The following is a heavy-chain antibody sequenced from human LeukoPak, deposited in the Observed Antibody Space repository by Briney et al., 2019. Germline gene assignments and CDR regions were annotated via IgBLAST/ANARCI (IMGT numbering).Heavy chain of an antibody. CDR1: GGSISSYY. Sequence: SETLSLTCTVSGGSISSYYWSWIRQPPGKGLEWIGYIYYSGSTNYNPSLKSRVTISVDTSKNQFSLKLSSVTAADTAVYYCARGYGSGSYVALYYYYYYGMDVWGQGTTVTVSS. CDR3: ARGYGSGSYVALYYYYYYGMDV. CDR2: IYYSGST. V-gene: IGHV4-59*01. D-gene: IGHD3-10*01. J-gene: IGHJ6*02.